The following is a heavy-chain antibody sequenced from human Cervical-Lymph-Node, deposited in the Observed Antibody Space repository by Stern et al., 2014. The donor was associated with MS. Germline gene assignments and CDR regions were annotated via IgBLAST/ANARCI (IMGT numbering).Heavy chain of an antibody. CDR1: GGSISSYY. CDR3: ARDPLQLTAFDI. CDR2: IYYSGST. D-gene: IGHD5-18*01. Sequence: QVQLQESGPGLVKPSETLSLTCTVSGGSISSYYWSWIRQPPGKGLEWIGYIYYSGSTNYNPSLKSRVTISVDTSKNQFSLKLSSVTAADTAVYYCARDPLQLTAFDIWGQGTMVTVSS. V-gene: IGHV4-59*01. J-gene: IGHJ3*02.